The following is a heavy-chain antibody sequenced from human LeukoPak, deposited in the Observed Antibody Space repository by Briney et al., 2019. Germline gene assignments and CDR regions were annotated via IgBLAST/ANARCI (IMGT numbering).Heavy chain of an antibody. V-gene: IGHV3-48*04. CDR3: ASSGAVAGGDY. D-gene: IGHD6-19*01. Sequence: PGGSLRLSCAASGFTFSSYSMNWVRQAPGKGLEWVSYISSSSSTIYYADSVKGRFTISRDNAKNSLYLQMNSLRAEDTALYYCASSGAVAGGDYWGQGTLVTVSS. CDR2: ISSSSSTI. CDR1: GFTFSSYS. J-gene: IGHJ4*02.